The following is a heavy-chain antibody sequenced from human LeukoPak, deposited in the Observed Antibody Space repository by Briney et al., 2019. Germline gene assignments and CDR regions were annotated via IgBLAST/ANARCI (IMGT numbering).Heavy chain of an antibody. J-gene: IGHJ4*02. CDR3: ARCRVEMATITAVDY. CDR1: GGTFISYA. D-gene: IGHD5-24*01. Sequence: ASVKVSCKASGGTFISYAISWVRQAPGQGLEWMGGIIPIFGTANYAQKFQGRVTITADESTSTAYMELSSLRSEDTAVYYCARCRVEMATITAVDYWGQGTLVTVSS. CDR2: IIPIFGTA. V-gene: IGHV1-69*13.